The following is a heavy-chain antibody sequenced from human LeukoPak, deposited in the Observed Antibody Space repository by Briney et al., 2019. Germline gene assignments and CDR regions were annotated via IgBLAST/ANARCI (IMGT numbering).Heavy chain of an antibody. CDR3: AKVLSGTFGTKVDY. V-gene: IGHV3-23*01. J-gene: IGHJ4*02. CDR1: GFTFSTYA. CDR2: ISANGGDT. D-gene: IGHD1-26*01. Sequence: GGSLRLPCAASGFTFSTYAMTWARQAPGKGLEWVSAISANGGDTYYADSVKGRFTFSRDNSKNTLYLQMNSLRAEDTAVYYCAKVLSGTFGTKVDYWGQGTLVTVSS.